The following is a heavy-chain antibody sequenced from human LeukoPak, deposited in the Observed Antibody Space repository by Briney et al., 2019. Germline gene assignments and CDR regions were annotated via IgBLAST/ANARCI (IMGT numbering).Heavy chain of an antibody. J-gene: IGHJ4*02. D-gene: IGHD2-2*02. CDR2: INTNTGNP. CDR1: GGTFSSYA. V-gene: IGHV7-4-1*02. Sequence: GASVKVSCKASGGTFSSYAISWVRQAPGQGLEWMGWINTNTGNPTYAQGFTGRFVFSLDTSVSTAYLQISSLKAEDTAVYYCARDFVPAAIQTPSFENDYWGQGTLVTVSS. CDR3: ARDFVPAAIQTPSFENDY.